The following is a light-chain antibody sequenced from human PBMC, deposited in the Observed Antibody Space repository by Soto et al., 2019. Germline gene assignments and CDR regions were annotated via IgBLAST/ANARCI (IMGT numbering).Light chain of an antibody. CDR1: QGIGDT. V-gene: IGKV3-15*01. Sequence: EIVMTQSPATLSRSPGGGATLSCRASQGIGDTLAWYQQKPGQTPRLLIYDTSIRATGVPARFSGSRSGAEFTLTISSLQSEDFAVYYCQHYVTWPLTFGGGTKVDIK. CDR3: QHYVTWPLT. CDR2: DTS. J-gene: IGKJ4*01.